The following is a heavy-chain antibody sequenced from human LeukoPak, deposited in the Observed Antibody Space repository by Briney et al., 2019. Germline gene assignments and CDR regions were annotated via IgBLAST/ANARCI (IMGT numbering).Heavy chain of an antibody. CDR2: INPNSGGT. CDR3: ARGSKRYCSGWSRNYYYYGMDV. CDR1: GYTFTGYY. Sequence: GAPVKVSCKASGYTFTGYYMHWVRQAPGQGLEWMGWINPNSGGTNYAQKFQGWVTMTRDTSISTAYMELSRLRSDDTAVYYCARGSKRYCSGWSRNYYYYGMDVWGQGTTVTVSS. D-gene: IGHD6-19*01. V-gene: IGHV1-2*04. J-gene: IGHJ6*02.